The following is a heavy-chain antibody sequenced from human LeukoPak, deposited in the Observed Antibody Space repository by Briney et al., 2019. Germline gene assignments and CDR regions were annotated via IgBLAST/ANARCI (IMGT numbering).Heavy chain of an antibody. CDR3: AKAAGYSSGWPFEY. J-gene: IGHJ4*02. CDR1: GFTFNSYG. V-gene: IGHV3-33*06. CDR2: IWHDGSNK. D-gene: IGHD6-19*01. Sequence: GGSLRLSCAASGFTFNSYGIHWVRQAPGKWLEWVAVIWHDGSNKYYADSVKGRFTISRDNSKNTLYLQMNSLRAEDTAVYYCAKAAGYSSGWPFEYWGQGTLVTVSS.